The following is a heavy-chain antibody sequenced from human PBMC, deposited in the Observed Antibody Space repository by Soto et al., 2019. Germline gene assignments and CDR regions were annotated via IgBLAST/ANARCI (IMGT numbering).Heavy chain of an antibody. D-gene: IGHD2-2*01. J-gene: IGHJ6*02. CDR3: ARGGRYCSSTSCYVPYYYGMDV. CDR2: INHSGST. Sequence: SETLSLTCAVYGGSFSGYYWSWIRQPPGKGLEWIGEINHSGSTNYNPSLKSRVTISVDTSKNQFSLKLSSVTAADTAVYYCARGGRYCSSTSCYVPYYYGMDVWGQGTTVTSP. CDR1: GGSFSGYY. V-gene: IGHV4-34*01.